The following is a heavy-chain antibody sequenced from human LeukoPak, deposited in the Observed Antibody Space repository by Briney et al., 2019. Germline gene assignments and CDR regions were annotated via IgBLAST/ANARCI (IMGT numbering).Heavy chain of an antibody. CDR3: ARDQGYTYGHSFDY. CDR2: ILYDGTNK. Sequence: PGGSLRLSCAASGFTFSGYTLHWVRQAPGKGLDWVALILYDGTNKYYADSVKDRFTISRDNSKNTLYLQMNSLSTEDMALYYCARDQGYTYGHSFDYWGQGTLVTVSS. V-gene: IGHV3-30-3*01. D-gene: IGHD5-18*01. J-gene: IGHJ4*02. CDR1: GFTFSGYT.